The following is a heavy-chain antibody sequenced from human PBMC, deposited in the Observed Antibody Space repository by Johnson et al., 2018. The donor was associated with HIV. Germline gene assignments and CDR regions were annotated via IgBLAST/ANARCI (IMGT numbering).Heavy chain of an antibody. D-gene: IGHD4-11*01. CDR1: GFTVSSNY. Sequence: VQLVESGGGVVQPGRSLRLCAASGFTVSSNYMSWVRRAPGKGLEWVSVIGGSGGSTGYADSVKGRFTISRDNAKNSLYLQMNSLRAEDTALYYCARVGYSNYGGGAFDIWGQGTMVTVSS. J-gene: IGHJ3*02. CDR3: ARVGYSNYGGGAFDI. V-gene: IGHV3-20*04. CDR2: IGGSGGST.